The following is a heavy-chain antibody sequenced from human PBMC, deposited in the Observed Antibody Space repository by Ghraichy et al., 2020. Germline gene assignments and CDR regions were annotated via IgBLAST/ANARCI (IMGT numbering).Heavy chain of an antibody. J-gene: IGHJ6*02. CDR2: INHAGIS. V-gene: IGHV4-34*01. CDR1: GGSFSGFY. Sequence: SETLSLTCTVYGGSFSGFYWSWIRQPPGKGLEWIGEINHAGISNYNPSLKSRVTMSADIPNNQVSLKLGSVTAADTGVYYCARLVYYDNGGYGKYFMDVWGRGTTVTVAS. CDR3: ARLVYYDNGGYGKYFMDV. D-gene: IGHD3-22*01.